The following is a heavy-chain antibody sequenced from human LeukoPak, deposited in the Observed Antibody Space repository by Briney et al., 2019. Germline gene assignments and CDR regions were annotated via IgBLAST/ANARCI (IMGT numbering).Heavy chain of an antibody. Sequence: GGSLRLSCAPSGITFSSYGMSGVGQAPGKGLEWVSSISSTVGTTSNADSVKGRFTISRDNSKNTLYLQMNSLRAEDTAIYYCAKNGDRGAYCTGGTCYPYFYYYMDVWGKGTTVTI. D-gene: IGHD2-15*01. CDR2: ISSTVGTT. CDR3: AKNGDRGAYCTGGTCYPYFYYYMDV. CDR1: GITFSSYG. J-gene: IGHJ6*03. V-gene: IGHV3-23*01.